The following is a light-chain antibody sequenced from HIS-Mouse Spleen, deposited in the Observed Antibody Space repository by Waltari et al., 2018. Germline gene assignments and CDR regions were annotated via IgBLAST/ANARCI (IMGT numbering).Light chain of an antibody. CDR1: SSDVGGYNY. V-gene: IGLV2-14*01. CDR2: EVS. CDR3: SSYTSSSTPYV. J-gene: IGLJ1*01. Sequence: QSALTQPASVSGSPGQSITISCTGTSSDVGGYNYVSWYQQHPGNAPKLMIYEVSNRPSGLSNRFSGSKAGNTGSLTISGLQAEDEADYYCSSYTSSSTPYVFGTGTKVTVL.